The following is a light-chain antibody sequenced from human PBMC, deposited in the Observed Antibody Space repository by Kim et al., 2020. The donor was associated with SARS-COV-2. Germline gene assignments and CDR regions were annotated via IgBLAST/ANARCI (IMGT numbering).Light chain of an antibody. V-gene: IGKV1-5*03. CDR1: GSIGSS. CDR3: QQYDTYWT. Sequence: AYVGDRVTINCRTSGSIGSSLAWYQQRPGTAPNLLIYEASSLKSGVPSRCSGSGSGAEFTLTINSLQPDDFATYYCQQYDTYWTFGQGTKVDIK. CDR2: EAS. J-gene: IGKJ1*01.